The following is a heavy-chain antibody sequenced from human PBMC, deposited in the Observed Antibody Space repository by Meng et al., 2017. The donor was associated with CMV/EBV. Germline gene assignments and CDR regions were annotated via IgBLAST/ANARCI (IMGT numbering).Heavy chain of an antibody. Sequence: GGSLRLSCAASGFTFADYAIHWVRHAPGKGLEWVSGISWSSGIIGYADSVKGRFTISRDNAKNSLYLQMISLRTEDTALYYCAKDRRYCSSTTCYGDSGYYGMDVWGQGTTVTVSS. V-gene: IGHV3-9*01. CDR2: ISWSSGII. J-gene: IGHJ6*02. CDR3: AKDRRYCSSTTCYGDSGYYGMDV. CDR1: GFTFADYA. D-gene: IGHD2-2*01.